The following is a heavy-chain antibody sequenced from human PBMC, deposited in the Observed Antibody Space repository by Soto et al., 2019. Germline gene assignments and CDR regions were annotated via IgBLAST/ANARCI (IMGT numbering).Heavy chain of an antibody. D-gene: IGHD5-12*01. V-gene: IGHV3-30*18. CDR1: GFTFSSYG. CDR3: AKASPIDSGYDYQYTYYYYLDV. J-gene: IGHJ6*03. CDR2: ISYDGSNK. Sequence: QVQLVESGGGVVQPGRSLRLSCAASGFTFSSYGMHWVRQAPGKGLEWVAVISYDGSNKYYADSVKGRFTISRDNSKNTLYLQMNSLRAEDTAVYYCAKASPIDSGYDYQYTYYYYLDVWGKGTTVTVSS.